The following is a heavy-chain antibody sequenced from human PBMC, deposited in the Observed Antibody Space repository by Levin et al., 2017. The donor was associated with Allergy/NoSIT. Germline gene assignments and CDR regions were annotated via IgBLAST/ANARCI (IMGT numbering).Heavy chain of an antibody. V-gene: IGHV3-73*01. J-gene: IGHJ6*03. CDR1: GFTFSGSA. D-gene: IGHD2-2*01. CDR2: IRSKANSYAT. CDR3: TRPGPLVVPAAIYYMDV. Sequence: GGSLRLSCAASGFTFSGSAMHWVRQASGKGLEWVGRIRSKANSYATAYAASVKGRFTISRDDSKNTAYLQMNSLKTEDTAVYYCTRPGPLVVPAAIYYMDVWGKGTTVTVSS.